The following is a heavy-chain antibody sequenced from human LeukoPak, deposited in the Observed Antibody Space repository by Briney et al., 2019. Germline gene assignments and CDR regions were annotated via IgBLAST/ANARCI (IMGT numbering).Heavy chain of an antibody. J-gene: IGHJ4*02. Sequence: PGGSLRLSCAASGFTFSTYWMDWVRQAPGKRLEWVANIKEDGSEKYYEDSVKGRFTISRDNAKNSLYLQMNSLRAEDTAVYYCARNVGWFRFDYWGQGTLVTVSS. V-gene: IGHV3-7*03. CDR3: ARNVGWFRFDY. D-gene: IGHD2-15*01. CDR2: IKEDGSEK. CDR1: GFTFSTYW.